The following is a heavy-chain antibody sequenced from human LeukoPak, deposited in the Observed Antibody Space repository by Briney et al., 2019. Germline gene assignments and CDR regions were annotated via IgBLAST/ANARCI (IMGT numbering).Heavy chain of an antibody. V-gene: IGHV3-74*01. J-gene: IGHJ4*02. D-gene: IGHD2-2*01. CDR1: GFTFSSYW. CDR2: INSDGSST. Sequence: GGSLRLSCAASGFTFSSYWMHWVRQAPGKGLVWVSRINSDGSSTSYADSVKGRFTISRDNAKNTLYLQMNSLKDEDTAVYYCASHSVGVLPIATFDYWGQGTLVTVSS. CDR3: ASHSVGVLPIATFDY.